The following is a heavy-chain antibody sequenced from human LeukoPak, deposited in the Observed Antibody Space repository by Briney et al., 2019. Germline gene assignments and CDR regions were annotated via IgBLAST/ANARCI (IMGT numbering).Heavy chain of an antibody. D-gene: IGHD3-22*01. Sequence: PGGSLRLSCAASGFTFSSYAMHWVRQAPGKGLEWVAVISYDGSNKYYADSVKGRFTTSRDNSKNTLYLQMNSLRAEDTAVYYCARDSGRLSGYPDYWGQGTLVTVSS. J-gene: IGHJ4*02. CDR3: ARDSGRLSGYPDY. CDR1: GFTFSSYA. CDR2: ISYDGSNK. V-gene: IGHV3-30*04.